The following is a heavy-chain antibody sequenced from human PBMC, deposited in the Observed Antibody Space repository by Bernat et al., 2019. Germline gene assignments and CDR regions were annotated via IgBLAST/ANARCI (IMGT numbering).Heavy chain of an antibody. CDR2: IWNDGSNK. J-gene: IGHJ3*01. Sequence: QVQLVESGGGVVKPGRSLRLSCAASGFTFSSYGMNWVRQAPGKGLEWVAAIWNDGSNKYYADSVKGRFTISRDNSKNTLYLQMNSLRAEDTAVYYCASHSSSGGYDYGSAGAAFDFWGQGTMVTVSS. CDR3: ASHSSSGGYDYGSAGAAFDF. D-gene: IGHD5-12*01. V-gene: IGHV3-33*01. CDR1: GFTFSSYG.